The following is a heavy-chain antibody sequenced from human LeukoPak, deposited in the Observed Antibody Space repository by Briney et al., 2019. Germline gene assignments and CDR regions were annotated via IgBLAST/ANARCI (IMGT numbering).Heavy chain of an antibody. CDR3: ARDPVDQPYWFFDL. Sequence: SETLSLTCTVSGGSISSGPYYWNWIRQPAGKGLEWIGYIYYSGSTNYNPSLKSRVTISVDTSKKQFSLKLSSVTAADTAVYYCARDPVDQPYWFFDLWGRGTLVTVSS. J-gene: IGHJ2*01. CDR1: GGSISSGPYY. V-gene: IGHV4-61*10. D-gene: IGHD2-2*01. CDR2: IYYSGST.